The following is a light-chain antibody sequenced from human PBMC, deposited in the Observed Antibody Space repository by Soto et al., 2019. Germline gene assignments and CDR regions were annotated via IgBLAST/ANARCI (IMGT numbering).Light chain of an antibody. CDR1: SSDIGDYKY. CDR3: SSYTSTSFVI. CDR2: DVS. Sequence: QSALTQPASVSGSPGQSITISCTGSSSDIGDYKYVSWYKQHPGKAPQLMIYDVSNRPSGVSNRFSGSKSGNTASLTISGLRAEDEADYYCSSYTSTSFVIFGGGTKLTVL. J-gene: IGLJ2*01. V-gene: IGLV2-14*01.